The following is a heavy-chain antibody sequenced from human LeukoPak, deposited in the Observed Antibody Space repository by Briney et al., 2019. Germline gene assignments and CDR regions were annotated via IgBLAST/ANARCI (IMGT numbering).Heavy chain of an antibody. D-gene: IGHD1-14*01. Sequence: GGSLRLSCATSGFTFSSYTMNWVRQAPGAGLEWISSILSDSGTTIHYADSVRGRFTISRDNAKNPLFLQMNSLRVEDTAVYYCVRGTSHPVWGQGTTVTVSS. J-gene: IGHJ3*01. CDR1: GFTFSSYT. V-gene: IGHV3-48*04. CDR2: ILSDSGTTI. CDR3: VRGTSHPV.